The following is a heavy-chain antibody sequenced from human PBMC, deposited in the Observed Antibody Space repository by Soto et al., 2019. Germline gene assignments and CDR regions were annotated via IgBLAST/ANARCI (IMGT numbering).Heavy chain of an antibody. V-gene: IGHV5-10-1*01. CDR2: IDPSGSYT. D-gene: IGHD2-8*01. J-gene: IGHJ4*02. CDR3: SRFSRYCTSPKCPFDS. Sequence: PGESLKISCKASGYSFTTYWINWVRQMPGKGLECMGKIDPSGSYTYYSPSFQGHVTISADKSISTAYLQWSSLKASDTAMYYCSRFSRYCTSPKCPFDSWGQGTLVTVSS. CDR1: GYSFTTYW.